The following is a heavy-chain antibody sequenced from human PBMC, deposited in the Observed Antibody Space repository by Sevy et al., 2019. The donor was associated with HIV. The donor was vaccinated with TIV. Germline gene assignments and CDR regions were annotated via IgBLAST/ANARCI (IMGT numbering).Heavy chain of an antibody. CDR1: GFTFSSYG. J-gene: IGHJ4*02. CDR3: AKRMIPAEGYFDY. CDR2: IRYDGSNK. D-gene: IGHD6-25*01. Sequence: RGSLRLSCAASGFTFSSYGMHWVRQAPGKGLEWVAFIRYDGSNKYYADSVKGRFTISRDNSKNTLYLQMNSLRAEDTAVYYCAKRMIPAEGYFDYWGQGTLVTVSS. V-gene: IGHV3-30*02.